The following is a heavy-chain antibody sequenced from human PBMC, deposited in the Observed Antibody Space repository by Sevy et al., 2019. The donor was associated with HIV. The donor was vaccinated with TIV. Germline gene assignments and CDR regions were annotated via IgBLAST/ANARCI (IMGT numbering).Heavy chain of an antibody. CDR2: IIPIFGTA. V-gene: IGHV1-69*06. Sequence: ASVKVSCKASGGTFSSYAISWVRQAPGQGLEWMGGIIPIFGTANYAQKFQGRVTITADKSTRTAYMGLSSLRSEDTAVYYCARGSSSMDYMDVWGKGTTVTVSS. CDR1: GGTFSSYA. CDR3: ARGSSSMDYMDV. D-gene: IGHD6-6*01. J-gene: IGHJ6*03.